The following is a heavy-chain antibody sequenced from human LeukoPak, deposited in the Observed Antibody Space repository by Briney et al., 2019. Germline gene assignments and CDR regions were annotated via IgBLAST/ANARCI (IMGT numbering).Heavy chain of an antibody. CDR3: AREPNWNDEGYPDY. CDR2: IYTSGST. V-gene: IGHV4-4*07. D-gene: IGHD1-1*01. CDR1: GGSISSYY. Sequence: SETLSLTCTVSGGSISSYYWSWIRQPAGKGLEWTGRIYTSGSTNYNPSLKSRVTISVDTSKNQFSLKLSSVTAADTAVYYCAREPNWNDEGYPDYWGQGTLVTVSS. J-gene: IGHJ4*02.